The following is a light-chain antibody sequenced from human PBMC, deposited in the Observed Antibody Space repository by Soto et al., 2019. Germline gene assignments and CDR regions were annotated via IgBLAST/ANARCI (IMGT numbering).Light chain of an antibody. V-gene: IGKV3-11*01. J-gene: IGKJ5*01. CDR1: QSVSSY. Sequence: EIVLTQSPATLSLSPGERATLSCRASQSVSSYLAWYQQKPGQAPRLLIYGASTRATGIPARFSGSGSGTEFTLTISSLQSEDFATYYCQQHGQWPITFGQGTRLEIK. CDR2: GAS. CDR3: QQHGQWPIT.